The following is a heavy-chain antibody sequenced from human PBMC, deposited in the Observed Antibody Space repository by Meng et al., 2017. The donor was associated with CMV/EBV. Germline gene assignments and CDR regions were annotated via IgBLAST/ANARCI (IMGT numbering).Heavy chain of an antibody. CDR2: INPNSGGT. CDR3: ARDWKQQLVRGDY. CDR1: GYTFTGYY. D-gene: IGHD6-13*01. J-gene: IGHJ4*02. Sequence: ASVKVSCKASGYTFTGYYMHWVRQAPGQGLEWMGWINPNSGGTNYVQKFQGRVTMTRDTSISTAYMELSRLRSDDTAVYYCARDWKQQLVRGDYWGQGTLVTVSS. V-gene: IGHV1-2*02.